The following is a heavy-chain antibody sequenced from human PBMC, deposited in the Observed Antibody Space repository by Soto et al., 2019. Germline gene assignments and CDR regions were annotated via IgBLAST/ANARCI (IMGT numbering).Heavy chain of an antibody. CDR2: VYTGGNT. CDR3: AREGDDRHFFFDS. Sequence: QLQESGPGLVKPSETLSLTCNVSGRSMISYYWSWIRQPAGKGLEWIVRVYTGGNTNYNPSLKSRVTMSVDTSKSQFSLILTSVTAADTAVYYCAREGDDRHFFFDSWGQGTLVTVSS. V-gene: IGHV4-4*07. CDR1: GRSMISYY. D-gene: IGHD3-3*02. J-gene: IGHJ4*02.